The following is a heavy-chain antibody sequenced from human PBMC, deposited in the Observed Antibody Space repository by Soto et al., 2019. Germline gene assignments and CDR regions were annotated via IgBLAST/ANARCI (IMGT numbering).Heavy chain of an antibody. CDR1: GGSISSSNW. Sequence: PSETLSLTCAVSGGSISSSNWWSWVRQPPGKGLEWIGEIYHSGSTNYNPSLKSRVTISVDKSKNQFSLKLSSVTAADTAVYYCARDKRXDGGLNWFDPWGQGTLVTVSS. CDR2: IYHSGST. CDR3: ARDKRXDGGLNWFDP. J-gene: IGHJ5*02. D-gene: IGHD3-3*01. V-gene: IGHV4-4*02.